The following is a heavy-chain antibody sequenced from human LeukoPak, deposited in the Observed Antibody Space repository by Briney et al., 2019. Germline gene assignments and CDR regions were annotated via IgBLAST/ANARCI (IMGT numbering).Heavy chain of an antibody. Sequence: ASVKVSCKASGYTFTSHVINWVRQAPGQGLEWMGWINTNTGNPTYAQGFTGRFVFSLDTSVSTAYLQISSLKAEDTAVYYCARKSVAATPRDIVYQYYSMDVWGKGTTVTVSS. D-gene: IGHD2-15*01. V-gene: IGHV7-4-1*02. CDR2: INTNTGNP. J-gene: IGHJ6*03. CDR1: GYTFTSHV. CDR3: ARKSVAATPRDIVYQYYSMDV.